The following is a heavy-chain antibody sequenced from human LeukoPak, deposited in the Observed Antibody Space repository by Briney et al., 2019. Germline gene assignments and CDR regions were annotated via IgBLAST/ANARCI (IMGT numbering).Heavy chain of an antibody. CDR3: AKDDAWVRYQD. J-gene: IGHJ4*02. CDR2: IRFDGSSK. CDR1: EFTFSNYA. Sequence: GGSLRLSCAASEFTFSNYAMHWVRQAPGKGLEWLAYIRFDGSSKYYADFVKGRFTISRDNSKNTLYLQMNSLKTEDTAVYYCAKDDAWVRYQDWGQGTLVTVSS. D-gene: IGHD5-12*01. V-gene: IGHV3-30*02.